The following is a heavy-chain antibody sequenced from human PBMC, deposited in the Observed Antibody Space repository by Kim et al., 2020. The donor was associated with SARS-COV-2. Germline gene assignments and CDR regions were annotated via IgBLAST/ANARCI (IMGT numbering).Heavy chain of an antibody. D-gene: IGHD3-10*01. Sequence: SQTLSLTCAISGDSVSSNSAAWNWIRQSPSRGLEWLGRTYYRSKWYNDYAVSVKSRITINPDTSKNQFSLQLNSVTPEDTAVYYCATDNYYGSGSYLHAFDIWGQGTMVTVSS. CDR2: TYYRSKWYN. CDR1: GDSVSSNSAA. J-gene: IGHJ3*02. CDR3: ATDNYYGSGSYLHAFDI. V-gene: IGHV6-1*01.